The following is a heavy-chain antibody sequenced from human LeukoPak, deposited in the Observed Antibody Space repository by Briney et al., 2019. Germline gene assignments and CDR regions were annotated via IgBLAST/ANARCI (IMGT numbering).Heavy chain of an antibody. CDR2: IYYTGST. CDR3: VSMVRGVTDY. Sequence: SETLSLTCAVSGASISGSGYYLGWIRQPPGKGLEWIGNIYYTGSTYYNASLQSRVTISIDMSKNQFSLRLSSVTAADTAVYYCVSMVRGVTDYWGQGTLVTVSS. J-gene: IGHJ4*02. V-gene: IGHV4-39*01. D-gene: IGHD3-10*01. CDR1: GASISGSGYY.